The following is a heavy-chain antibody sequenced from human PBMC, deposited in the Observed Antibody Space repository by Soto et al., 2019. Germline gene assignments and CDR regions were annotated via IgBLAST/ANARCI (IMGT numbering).Heavy chain of an antibody. V-gene: IGHV4-34*01. CDR2: INHSGST. D-gene: IGHD6-19*01. CDR1: GGSFSGYY. CDR3: AREGHRAVAGTTAGYYYYMDV. J-gene: IGHJ6*03. Sequence: TSETLSLTCAVYGGSFSGYYWSWIRQPPGKGLEWIGEINHSGSTNYNPSLKSRVTISVDTSKNQFSLKLSSVTAADTAVYYCAREGHRAVAGTTAGYYYYMDVWGKGTTVTVSS.